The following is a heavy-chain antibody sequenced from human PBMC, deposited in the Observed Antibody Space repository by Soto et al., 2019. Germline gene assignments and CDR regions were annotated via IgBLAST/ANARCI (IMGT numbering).Heavy chain of an antibody. CDR2: IYYSGST. J-gene: IGHJ1*01. V-gene: IGHV4-31*03. D-gene: IGHD4-17*01. CDR3: ARANPARLYGDYLEYFQH. Sequence: QVQLQESGPGLVKPSQTLSLTCTVSGGSISSGGYYWSWIRQHPGKGLEWIGYIYYSGSTYYNPSLKIRVTISVDTAKNQFSLKLSSVTAADTAVYYCARANPARLYGDYLEYFQHWGQGTLVTVSS. CDR1: GGSISSGGYY.